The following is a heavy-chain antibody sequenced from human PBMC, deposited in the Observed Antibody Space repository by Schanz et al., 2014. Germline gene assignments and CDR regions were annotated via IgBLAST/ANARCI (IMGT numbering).Heavy chain of an antibody. CDR2: IIPILGIA. Sequence: QVQLVQSGAEVKKPGSSVKVSCKASGGTFSTYTISWVRQAPGQGLEWMGRIIPILGIANYAQKFQGRVTMTACKSTFTAYMDVSSLRSEDTAVYYCASSGAGYSSSWDFDYWGQGTLVTVSS. D-gene: IGHD6-13*01. J-gene: IGHJ4*02. V-gene: IGHV1-69*02. CDR1: GGTFSTYT. CDR3: ASSGAGYSSSWDFDY.